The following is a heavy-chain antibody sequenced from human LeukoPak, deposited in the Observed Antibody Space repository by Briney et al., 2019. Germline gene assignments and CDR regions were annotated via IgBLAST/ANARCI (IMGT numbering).Heavy chain of an antibody. V-gene: IGHV1-69*13. J-gene: IGHJ6*02. CDR3: ARASHIYCGGDCYPYYYYGMDV. CDR2: IIPIFGTA. D-gene: IGHD2-21*02. Sequence: SVKVSCKASGGTFSSYAISWVRQAPGQGLEWMGGIIPIFGTANYAQKFQSRVTITADESTSTAYMELSSLRSEDTAVYYCARASHIYCGGDCYPYYYYGMDVWGQGTTVTVSS. CDR1: GGTFSSYA.